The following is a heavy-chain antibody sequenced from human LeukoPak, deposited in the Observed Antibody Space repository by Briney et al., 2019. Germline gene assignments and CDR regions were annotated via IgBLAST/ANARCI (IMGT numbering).Heavy chain of an antibody. J-gene: IGHJ4*02. Sequence: GGSLRLSCAASGFTVSSNYMSWVRQAPGKGLEWVSGISWNSGSIGYADSVKGRFTISRDNAKNSLYLQMNSLRAEDTALYYCAKDLVPYYYDSSPSADWGQGTLVTVSS. CDR2: ISWNSGSI. V-gene: IGHV3-9*01. CDR3: AKDLVPYYYDSSPSAD. D-gene: IGHD3-22*01. CDR1: GFTVSSNY.